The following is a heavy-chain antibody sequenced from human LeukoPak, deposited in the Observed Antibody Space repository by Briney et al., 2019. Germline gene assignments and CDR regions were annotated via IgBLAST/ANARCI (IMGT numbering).Heavy chain of an antibody. CDR2: ISGSGVIT. V-gene: IGHV3-23*01. Sequence: TGGSLRLSCAASGFTFSSYGMSWVRKAPGKGMEWVSVISGSGVITYYAYSVNGLFTISRDNSKNTLYLQMNSLRAEDTAVYYCAKQQWLVNYYYYMDVWGKGTTATVSS. CDR3: AKQQWLVNYYYYMDV. D-gene: IGHD6-19*01. CDR1: GFTFSSYG. J-gene: IGHJ6*03.